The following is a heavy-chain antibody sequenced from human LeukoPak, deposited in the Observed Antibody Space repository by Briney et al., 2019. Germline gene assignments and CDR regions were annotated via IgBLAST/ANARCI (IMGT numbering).Heavy chain of an antibody. CDR2: IRYDGSNQ. D-gene: IGHD3-22*01. CDR3: ARAPGEYYYDSSGPSYYFDY. V-gene: IGHV3-30*02. CDR1: GFTFINYG. J-gene: IGHJ4*02. Sequence: PGGSLRLSCAASGFTFINYGIHWVRQAPGKGLEWVAFIRYDGSNQYYADSVKGRFTISRDNAKNSLYLQMNSLRAEDTAVYYCARAPGEYYYDSSGPSYYFDYWGQGTLVTVSS.